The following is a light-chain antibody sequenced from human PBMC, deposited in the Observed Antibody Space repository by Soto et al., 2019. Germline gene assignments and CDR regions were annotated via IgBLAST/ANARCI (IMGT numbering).Light chain of an antibody. CDR1: QSIGSSY. V-gene: IGKV3-20*01. J-gene: IGKJ1*01. CDR3: QQYGNSRWT. CDR2: GAS. Sequence: EIVLTQSPGTLSLSPGERATLSCRASQSIGSSYLAWYQQKPGQAPRLLIYGASSRATGIPDRFSGSGSGTDFTLTISRREPEDFAVYYCQQYGNSRWTFGQGTKVEIK.